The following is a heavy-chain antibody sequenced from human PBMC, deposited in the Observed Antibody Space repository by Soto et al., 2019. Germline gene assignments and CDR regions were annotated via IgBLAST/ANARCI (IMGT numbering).Heavy chain of an antibody. CDR3: ARDRVDYDFWSGYYPEGIYGMDV. J-gene: IGHJ6*02. CDR2: ISWNSGSI. D-gene: IGHD3-3*01. Sequence: PGGSLRLSCAASGFTFDDYAMHWVRQAPGKGLEWVSGISWNSGSIGYADSVKGRFTISRDNAKNSLYLQMNSLRAEDTAVYYCARDRVDYDFWSGYYPEGIYGMDVWGQGTTVTVSS. V-gene: IGHV3-9*01. CDR1: GFTFDDYA.